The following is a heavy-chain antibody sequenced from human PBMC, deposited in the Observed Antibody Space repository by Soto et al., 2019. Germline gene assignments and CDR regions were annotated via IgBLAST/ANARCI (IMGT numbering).Heavy chain of an antibody. D-gene: IGHD3-10*01. CDR3: ARVTMVRGVIKGHPYDFDP. CDR1: GYTFTSYD. CDR2: MNPNSGNT. V-gene: IGHV1-8*01. J-gene: IGHJ5*02. Sequence: ASVKVSCKASGYTFTSYDVNWVRQATGQGLEWMGWMNPNSGNTGYAQKFQGRVTMTRNTSISTAYMELSSLRSEDTAIYYCARVTMVRGVIKGHPYDFDPWGQGTLVTVSS.